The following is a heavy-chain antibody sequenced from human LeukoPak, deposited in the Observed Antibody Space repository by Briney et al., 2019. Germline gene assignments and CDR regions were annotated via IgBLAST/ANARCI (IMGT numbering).Heavy chain of an antibody. J-gene: IGHJ4*02. CDR3: ARAFGTKYYFDY. CDR2: IYYSGST. Sequence: SETLSLTCTVSGGSIISYYWSWIRQPPGKGVEWIGYIYYSGSTNYNPSLKSRVTISVDTSKNQFSLKLSSVTAADTAVYYCARAFGTKYYFDYWGQGTLVTVSS. V-gene: IGHV4-59*01. CDR1: GGSIISYY. D-gene: IGHD3-10*01.